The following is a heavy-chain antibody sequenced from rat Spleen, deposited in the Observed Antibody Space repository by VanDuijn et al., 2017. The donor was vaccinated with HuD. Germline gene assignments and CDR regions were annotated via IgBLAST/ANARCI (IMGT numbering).Heavy chain of an antibody. Sequence: QVQLKESGPGLVQPSQTLSLTCIVSGFSLTDNSVHLLRQPPGKGLEWMGGIWGDESTSYNSALKSRLSISRDTAKSQVLLKVNSLQSADTAIYICTRGLGDYWGQGVMVTVSS. J-gene: IGHJ2*01. CDR2: IWGDEST. CDR3: TRGLGDY. CDR1: GFSLTDNS. V-gene: IGHV2-1*01. D-gene: IGHD5-1*01.